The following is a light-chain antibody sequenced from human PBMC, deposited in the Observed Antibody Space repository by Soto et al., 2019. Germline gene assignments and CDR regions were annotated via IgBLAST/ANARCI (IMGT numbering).Light chain of an antibody. J-gene: IGLJ1*01. CDR3: CSFTSITTDV. CDR2: EVS. V-gene: IGLV2-14*01. Sequence: QSALTQPASVSESLGQSSTISCTGIVSDVRADNYVSWYQQQPGKAPKLMIAEVSNRPSGVSNRFSGSKSGNTASLIISGLQAEDEADYYCCSFTSITTDVFGTGTKVTVL. CDR1: VSDVRADNY.